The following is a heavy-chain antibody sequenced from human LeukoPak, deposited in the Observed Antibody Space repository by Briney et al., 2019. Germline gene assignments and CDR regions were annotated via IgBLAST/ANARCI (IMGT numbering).Heavy chain of an antibody. CDR3: ARDLRGDILTEGCDYGMDV. CDR1: GYTFTSYG. Sequence: GASVKVSCKASGYTFTSYGISWVRQAPGQGLEWMGWISAYNGNTNYAQKLQGRVTMTTDTSTSTAYMELRSLRSDDTAVYYCARDLRGDILTEGCDYGMDVWGQGTTVTVSS. V-gene: IGHV1-18*01. J-gene: IGHJ6*02. D-gene: IGHD3-9*01. CDR2: ISAYNGNT.